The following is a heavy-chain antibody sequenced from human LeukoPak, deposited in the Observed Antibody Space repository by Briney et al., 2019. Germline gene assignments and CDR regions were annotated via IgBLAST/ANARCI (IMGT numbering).Heavy chain of an antibody. V-gene: IGHV3-23*01. CDR3: AKDLRGPAAGTWYFDL. Sequence: GGSLRLSCAASKLTISSYSMGRVRQAPGQGLEWVSAITGSGATTYSSDSVKGRFTISRENSTNTVYLQMNSLTAEDTALYYCAKDLRGPAAGTWYFDLWGRATLVTVSS. D-gene: IGHD6-13*01. CDR1: KLTISSYS. CDR2: ITGSGATT. J-gene: IGHJ2*01.